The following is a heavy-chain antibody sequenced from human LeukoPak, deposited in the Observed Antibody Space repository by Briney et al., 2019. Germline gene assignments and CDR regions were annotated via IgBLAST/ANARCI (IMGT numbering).Heavy chain of an antibody. J-gene: IGHJ4*02. CDR1: GFTFSSYG. CDR3: ARKRPNYFDY. CDR2: ISYDGSNK. V-gene: IGHV3-30*03. Sequence: GGSLRLSCAASGFTFSSYGMHWVRQAPGKGLEWVAVISYDGSNKYYADSVKGRFTISRDNSKNTLYLQMNSLRAEDTALYYCARKRPNYFDYWGRGTLVTVSS.